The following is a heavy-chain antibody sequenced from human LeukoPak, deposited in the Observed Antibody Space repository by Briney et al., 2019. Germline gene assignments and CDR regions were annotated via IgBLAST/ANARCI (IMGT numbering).Heavy chain of an antibody. V-gene: IGHV3-53*01. CDR3: ARVLSGRGSLYSYYYYMDV. CDR2: IYSGGST. J-gene: IGHJ6*03. CDR1: GLTFSSYA. D-gene: IGHD3-10*01. Sequence: PGGSLRLSCAASGLTFSSYAMSWVRQAPGKGLEWVSLIYSGGSTYYADSVKGRFTISRDNSKNTLYLQMNSLRAEDTAVYYCARVLSGRGSLYSYYYYMDVWGKGTTVTISS.